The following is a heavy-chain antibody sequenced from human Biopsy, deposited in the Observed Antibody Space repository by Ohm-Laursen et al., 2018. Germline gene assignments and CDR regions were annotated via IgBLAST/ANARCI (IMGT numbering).Heavy chain of an antibody. D-gene: IGHD1-7*01. CDR2: LNPVSGNS. V-gene: IGHV1-8*01. Sequence: ASVKVSCKASGYTFTSYDITWVRQASGQGPEWIGWLNPVSGNSNFGQKFRGRVTVTSDTSINTAYMELSGLTSDDTATYYCGRAVRNQLLTDPWGQGTLVTVTS. J-gene: IGHJ5*02. CDR1: GYTFTSYD. CDR3: GRAVRNQLLTDP.